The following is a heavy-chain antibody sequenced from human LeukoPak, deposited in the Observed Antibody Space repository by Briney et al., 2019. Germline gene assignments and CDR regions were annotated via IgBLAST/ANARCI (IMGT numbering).Heavy chain of an antibody. CDR1: GGSFSGYY. V-gene: IGHV4-34*01. CDR3: ARQEAAVRGVMWYFDY. Sequence: SETLSLTCAVYGGSFSGYYWSWIRQPPGKGLEWIGEINHSGSTNYNPSLKSRVTISVDTSKNQFSLKLSSVTAADTAVYYCARQEAAVRGVMWYFDYWGQGTLVTVSS. D-gene: IGHD3-10*01. CDR2: INHSGST. J-gene: IGHJ4*02.